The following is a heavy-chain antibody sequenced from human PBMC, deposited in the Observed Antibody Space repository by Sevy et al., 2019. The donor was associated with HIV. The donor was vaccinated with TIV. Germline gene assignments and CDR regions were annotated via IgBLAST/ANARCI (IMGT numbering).Heavy chain of an antibody. CDR2: VSYDGSHK. V-gene: IGHV3-30*04. D-gene: IGHD1-1*01. J-gene: IGHJ3*01. CDR3: ARGPIQLGAFDF. CDR1: AFPFSNYP. Sequence: GGSLRLSCAASAFPFSNYPMHWVRQAPGKELEWVAVVSYDGSHKYYVDSVKGRFTISRDNSKNTLYLQMNSPRPEDTAIYYCARGPIQLGAFDFWGQGTMVTVSS.